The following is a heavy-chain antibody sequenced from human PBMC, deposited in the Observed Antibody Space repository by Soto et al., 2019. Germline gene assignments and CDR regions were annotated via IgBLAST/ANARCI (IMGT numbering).Heavy chain of an antibody. D-gene: IGHD5-12*01. CDR1: GGSFSGYY. Sequence: SETLSLTCAVYGGSFSGYYWSWIRQPPGKGLEWIGEINHSGITNYNPSLKSRVTISVDTSKNQFSLKLSPVTAADTAVYYCARGGGLNSGYVDYWGQGTLVTVS. CDR3: ARGGGLNSGYVDY. CDR2: INHSGIT. J-gene: IGHJ4*02. V-gene: IGHV4-34*01.